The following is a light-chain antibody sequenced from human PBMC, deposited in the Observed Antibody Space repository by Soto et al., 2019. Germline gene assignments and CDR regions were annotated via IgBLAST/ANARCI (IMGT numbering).Light chain of an antibody. CDR2: DVS. CDR1: SADVGGYNF. J-gene: IGLJ2*01. Sequence: QSALTQPASVSGSPGQSITISCTGNSADVGGYNFVSWYQHHPGKAPKLMIYDVSNRPSGVSNRFSGSKSANTASLTISGLQAEDEADYYCSSYTSSRTNVVFGGGTKLTVL. CDR3: SSYTSSRTNVV. V-gene: IGLV2-14*03.